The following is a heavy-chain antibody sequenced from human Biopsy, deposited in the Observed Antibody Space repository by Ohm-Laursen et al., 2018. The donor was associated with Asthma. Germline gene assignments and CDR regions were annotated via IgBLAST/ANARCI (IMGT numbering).Heavy chain of an antibody. V-gene: IGHV4-31*03. CDR1: GYSISNGGYY. D-gene: IGHD3-3*01. CDR3: ARDYYDFWNRSVYTYFGMDV. J-gene: IGHJ6*02. CDR2: IYHRGNT. Sequence: SQTLSLTCSVSGYSISNGGYYWTWVRQRPGKGLEWIGNIYHRGNTKYNPSLKSRLSFSVDTSKNQLSLKLSSVTAADTAIYFCARDYYDFWNRSVYTYFGMDVWGRGTTVVVSS.